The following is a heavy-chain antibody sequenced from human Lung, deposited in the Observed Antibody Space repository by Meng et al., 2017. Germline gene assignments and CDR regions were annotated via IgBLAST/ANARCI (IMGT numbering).Heavy chain of an antibody. CDR3: ARGPTTMAHDFDY. CDR1: GGSFSDYY. J-gene: IGHJ4*02. D-gene: IGHD4-11*01. Sequence: QVQLQQWGAGLLKPSETLSHTCVVTGGSFSDYYWSWIRQPPGKGLEWIGEINHSGSTNYNPSRESRATISVDTSQNNLSLKLSSVTAADSAVYYCARGPTTMAHDFDYWGQGTLVTVSS. V-gene: IGHV4-34*01. CDR2: INHSGST.